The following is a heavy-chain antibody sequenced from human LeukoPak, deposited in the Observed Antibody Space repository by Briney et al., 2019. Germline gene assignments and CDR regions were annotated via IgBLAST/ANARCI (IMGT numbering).Heavy chain of an antibody. CDR1: GYSFTSYW. V-gene: IGHV5-51*01. CDR3: ARQRGLASYYYYMDV. J-gene: IGHJ6*03. Sequence: RGESLKISCKGSGYSFTSYWIGWVRQMPGKGLEWMGIIYPGDSDTRYSPSFQGQVTISADKSISTAYLQWSSLKASDTAMYYCARQRGLASYYYYMDVWGKGTTVTVSS. D-gene: IGHD2-15*01. CDR2: IYPGDSDT.